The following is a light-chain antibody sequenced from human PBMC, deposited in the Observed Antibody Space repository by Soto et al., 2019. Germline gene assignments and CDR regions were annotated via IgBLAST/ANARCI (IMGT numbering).Light chain of an antibody. V-gene: IGKV2-28*01. CDR3: MQALHSPFT. CDR1: QRLLHSNGYNY. CDR2: LGS. Sequence: DILMTQSPLSLLVTPGEPASISCRCRQRLLHSNGYNYLDWYLQKPGQSPQLLIYLGSNRASGVPDRFSGSGSGTDFTLRISRVEAEDVGVYYCMQALHSPFTFGQGTRLEIK. J-gene: IGKJ5*01.